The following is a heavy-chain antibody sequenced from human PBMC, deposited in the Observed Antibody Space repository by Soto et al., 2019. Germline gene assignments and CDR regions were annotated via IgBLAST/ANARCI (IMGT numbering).Heavy chain of an antibody. CDR3: AKDTGRGGGSVFDY. J-gene: IGHJ4*02. Sequence: EVQLLESGGGLVQPGGSLRLSCAPSGFIFSNYAMSWVRQARGKGLEWVSAISGSGADTYYTESVKGRFTSSRDNFNNTLYLQMHSLRAEDTAVYYCAKDTGRGGGSVFDYWGQGTLVTVSS. V-gene: IGHV3-23*01. CDR2: ISGSGADT. D-gene: IGHD2-15*01. CDR1: GFIFSNYA.